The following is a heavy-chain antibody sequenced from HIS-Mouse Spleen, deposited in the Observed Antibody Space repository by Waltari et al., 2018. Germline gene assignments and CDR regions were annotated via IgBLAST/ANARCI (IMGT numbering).Heavy chain of an antibody. Sequence: EVQLVETGGGLIQPGGSLRLSCAASGFTVSSNYMSWVRQAPGKGLEWVSVIYSGGSTYYADSVKGRFTISRDNSKNTLYLQMNSLRAEDTAVYYCAAHYYGSGSYYNFDYWGQGTLVTVSS. CDR3: AAHYYGSGSYYNFDY. CDR1: GFTVSSNY. CDR2: IYSGGST. D-gene: IGHD3-10*01. V-gene: IGHV3-53*02. J-gene: IGHJ4*02.